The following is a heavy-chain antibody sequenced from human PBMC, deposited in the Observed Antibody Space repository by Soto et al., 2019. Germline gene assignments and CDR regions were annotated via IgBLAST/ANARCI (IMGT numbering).Heavy chain of an antibody. D-gene: IGHD6-6*01. J-gene: IGHJ3*01. V-gene: IGHV3-30-3*01. Sequence: QVQLVESGGGVVQPGRSLRLSCAASGFTFSVYNMHWVRQAPGKGLEWVAMISYDGSNKNYPDSIKGRFTISRDNSKNTLYLQVSSLRAEDTAIYYCARDTDFDYSSSTDAFDVWGQGTLVTVSS. CDR2: ISYDGSNK. CDR1: GFTFSVYN. CDR3: ARDTDFDYSSSTDAFDV.